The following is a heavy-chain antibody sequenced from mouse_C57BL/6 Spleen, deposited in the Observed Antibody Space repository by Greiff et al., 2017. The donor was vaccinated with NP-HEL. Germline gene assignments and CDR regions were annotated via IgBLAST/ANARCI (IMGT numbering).Heavy chain of an antibody. CDR1: GYAFSSSW. Sequence: VQLQQSGPELVKPGASVKISCKASGYAFSSSWMNWVKQRPGKGLEWIGRIYPGDGDTNYNGKFKGKATLTADKSSSTAYMQLSSLTSEDSAVYFCAREGLRYYAMDYWGQGTSVTVSS. D-gene: IGHD1-1*01. CDR2: IYPGDGDT. J-gene: IGHJ4*01. CDR3: AREGLRYYAMDY. V-gene: IGHV1-82*01.